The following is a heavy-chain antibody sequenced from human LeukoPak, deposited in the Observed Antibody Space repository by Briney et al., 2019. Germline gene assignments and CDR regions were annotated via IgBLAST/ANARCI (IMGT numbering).Heavy chain of an antibody. CDR1: GYTFTGYY. V-gene: IGHV1-2*02. CDR3: GRGNKSFDP. J-gene: IGHJ5*02. CDR2: INPNTGGT. Sequence: ASVKVSFKASGYTFTGYYVHWVRQAPGQGLEWMGWINPNTGGTNYAQKFQGRVTMTKDTSTNAAYMELNKLTSDDTAVYYCGRGNKSFDPWGQGTLVTVS.